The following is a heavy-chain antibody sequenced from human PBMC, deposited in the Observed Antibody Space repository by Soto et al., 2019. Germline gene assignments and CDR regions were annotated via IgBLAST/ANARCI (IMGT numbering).Heavy chain of an antibody. CDR2: ISYDGSNK. CDR1: GFTFSSYG. CDR3: AKDVGRVVIAAFDI. J-gene: IGHJ3*02. V-gene: IGHV3-30*18. Sequence: PGGSLRLSCAASGFTFSSYGMHWVRQAPGKGLEWVAVISYDGSNKYYADSVKGRFTISRDNPKNTLYLQMNSLRAEDTAVYYCAKDVGRVVIAAFDIWGQGTMVTVSS. D-gene: IGHD2-21*01.